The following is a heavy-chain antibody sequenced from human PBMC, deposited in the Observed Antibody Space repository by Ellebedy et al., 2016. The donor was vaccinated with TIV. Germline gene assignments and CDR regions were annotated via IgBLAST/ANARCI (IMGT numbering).Heavy chain of an antibody. CDR3: ARDSGAYCGGDCYNIDY. J-gene: IGHJ4*02. CDR1: GYTFTNYG. CDR2: IIPILGIA. V-gene: IGHV1-69*04. Sequence: AASVKVSCKASGYTFTNYGISWVRQAPGQGLEWMGRIIPILGIANYAQKFQGRVTITADKSTSTAYMELSSLRSEDTAVYYCARDSGAYCGGDCYNIDYWGQGTLVTVSS. D-gene: IGHD2-21*02.